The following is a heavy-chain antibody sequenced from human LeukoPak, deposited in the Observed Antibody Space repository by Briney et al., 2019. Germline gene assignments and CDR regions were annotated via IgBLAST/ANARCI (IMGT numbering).Heavy chain of an antibody. D-gene: IGHD5-18*01. V-gene: IGHV1-18*01. CDR1: GYTFNSHG. CDR3: ARDTSPMVSPFDC. J-gene: IGHJ4*02. Sequence: ASVKVSCKASGYTFNSHGISWVREAPGQGLEGRRSISSYNYDKDLAQNSQRRLTMPTHISTSTPHMELRRLRPHDTAVYYCARDTSPMVSPFDCWGQGSLVPVPS. CDR2: ISSYNYDK.